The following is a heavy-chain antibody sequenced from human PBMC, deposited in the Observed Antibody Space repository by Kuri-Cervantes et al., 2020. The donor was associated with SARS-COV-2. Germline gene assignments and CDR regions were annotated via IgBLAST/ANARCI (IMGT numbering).Heavy chain of an antibody. CDR3: ATTSPIVGASNWFDP. CDR1: GYTFTSYG. Sequence: GESLKISCKASGYTFTSYGISWVRQAPGQGLEWMGWISAYNGNTNYAQKLQGRVTMTTDTSTSTAYMELRSLRSDDTAVYYCATTSPIVGASNWFDPWGQGTLVTVSS. CDR2: ISAYNGNT. J-gene: IGHJ5*02. D-gene: IGHD1-26*01. V-gene: IGHV1-18*01.